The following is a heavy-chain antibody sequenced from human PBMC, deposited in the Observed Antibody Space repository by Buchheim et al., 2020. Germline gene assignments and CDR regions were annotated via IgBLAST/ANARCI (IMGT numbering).Heavy chain of an antibody. Sequence: QLQLQESGPGLVKPSETLSLTCTVSGGSISSSSYYWGWIRQPPGKGLEWIGCIYYSGSTYYNPSLKSRVTISVDTSKNQFSLKLSSVTAADTAVYYCARQTYYYDSSGYYYYLFDYWGQGTL. V-gene: IGHV4-39*01. D-gene: IGHD3-22*01. CDR3: ARQTYYYDSSGYYYYLFDY. CDR2: IYYSGST. J-gene: IGHJ4*02. CDR1: GGSISSSSYY.